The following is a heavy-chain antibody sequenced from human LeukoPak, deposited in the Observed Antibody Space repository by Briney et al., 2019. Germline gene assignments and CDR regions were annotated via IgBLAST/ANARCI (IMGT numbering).Heavy chain of an antibody. J-gene: IGHJ4*02. CDR3: ARGGYYPNY. D-gene: IGHD3-22*01. Sequence: SETLSLTCTVSGGSVSSGSYYWSWIRQPPGKGLEWIGYIYYSGSTNYNPSLKSRVTISVDTSKNQFSLKLSSVTAADMAVYYCARGGYYPNYWGQGTLVTVSS. CDR1: GGSVSSGSYY. V-gene: IGHV4-61*01. CDR2: IYYSGST.